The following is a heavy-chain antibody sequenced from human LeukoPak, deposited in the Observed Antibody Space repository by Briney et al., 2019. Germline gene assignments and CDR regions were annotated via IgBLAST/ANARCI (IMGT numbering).Heavy chain of an antibody. CDR1: GFTFSSYW. CDR2: IKQDGSEK. CDR3: ARDDIPKATYYDFWSGYVGGYMDV. D-gene: IGHD3-3*01. V-gene: IGHV3-7*01. Sequence: GGSLRLSCAASGFTFSSYWMSWVRQAPGKGLEWVANIKQDGSEKYDVDSVKGRFTISRDNAKNSVYLQMNSLRAEDTAVYYCARDDIPKATYYDFWSGYVGGYMDVWGKGTTVTVSS. J-gene: IGHJ6*03.